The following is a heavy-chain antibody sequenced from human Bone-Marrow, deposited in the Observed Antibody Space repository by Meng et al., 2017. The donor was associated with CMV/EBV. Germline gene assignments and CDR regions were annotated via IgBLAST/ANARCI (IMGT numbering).Heavy chain of an antibody. V-gene: IGHV4-61*02. CDR3: ARDGPLWFGELLGGFDP. J-gene: IGHJ5*02. D-gene: IGHD3-10*01. Sequence: QVQLQELGPGLVKPSQTPSLTCTVSGGSISSGSYYWSWIRQPAGKGLEWIGRIYTSGSTNYNPSLKSRVTISVDTSKNQFSLKLSSVTAADTAVYYCARDGPLWFGELLGGFDPWGQGTLVTVSS. CDR2: IYTSGST. CDR1: GGSISSGSYY.